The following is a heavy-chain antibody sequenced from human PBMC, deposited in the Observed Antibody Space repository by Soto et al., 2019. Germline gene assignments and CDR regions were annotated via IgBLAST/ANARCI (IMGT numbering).Heavy chain of an antibody. D-gene: IGHD3-16*01. CDR3: SRGHAAYPGGRT. V-gene: IGHV4-34*02. CDR2: IHPSGST. Sequence: QVQLQQWGAGLLKPSETLSLTCAVYDGSLSDDYYTWTRQSPGKGLEWIGEIHPSGSTYYNPSLKTRVTLSQDTSKKPFSLNLISVTGADTGEYYCSRGHAAYPGGRTWGGGTLVTVSS. CDR1: DGSLSDDY. J-gene: IGHJ5*02.